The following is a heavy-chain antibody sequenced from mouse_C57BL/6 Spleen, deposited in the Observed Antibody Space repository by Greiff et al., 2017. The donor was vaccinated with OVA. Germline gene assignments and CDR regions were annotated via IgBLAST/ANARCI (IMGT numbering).Heavy chain of an antibody. CDR1: GYTFTSYT. J-gene: IGHJ4*01. CDR2: INPSSGYT. CDR3: ARSRDYAPMDY. D-gene: IGHD2-4*01. Sequence: LQESGAELARPGASVKMSCKASGYTFTSYTMHWVKQRPGQGLEWIGYINPSSGYTKYNQKFKDKATLTADKSSSTAYMQLSSLTSEDSAVYYCARSRDYAPMDYWGQGTSVTVSS. V-gene: IGHV1-4*01.